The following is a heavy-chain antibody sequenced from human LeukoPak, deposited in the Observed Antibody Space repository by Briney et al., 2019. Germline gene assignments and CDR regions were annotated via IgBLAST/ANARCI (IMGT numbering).Heavy chain of an antibody. D-gene: IGHD3-10*01. CDR2: INSDGSST. CDR3: SIGSGHAFDI. J-gene: IGHJ3*02. V-gene: IGHV3-74*01. Sequence: GGSLRLSCAASGFTFSSYGMHWVRQVPGKGLVWASRINSDGSSTSYADSVKGRFTISRDNAKNTLYVQMNSLRAEDTAVYYCSIGSGHAFDIWGRGTMVTVSS. CDR1: GFTFSSYG.